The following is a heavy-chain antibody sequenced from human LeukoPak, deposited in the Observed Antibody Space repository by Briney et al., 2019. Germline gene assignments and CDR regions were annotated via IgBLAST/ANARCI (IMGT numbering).Heavy chain of an antibody. CDR2: IYYSGST. Sequence: PSETLSLTCTVSGGSISSSSYYWGWIRQPPGKGLEWIGSIYYSGSTYYNPSLKSRVTISVDTSKNQFSLKLSSVTAADTAVYYCARDRIAAAGTSFAFDIWGQGTMVTVSS. CDR1: GGSISSSSYY. V-gene: IGHV4-39*07. J-gene: IGHJ3*02. CDR3: ARDRIAAAGTSFAFDI. D-gene: IGHD6-13*01.